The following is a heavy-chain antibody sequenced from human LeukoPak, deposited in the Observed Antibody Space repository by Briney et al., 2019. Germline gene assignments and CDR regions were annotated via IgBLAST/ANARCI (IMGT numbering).Heavy chain of an antibody. CDR1: GYTFTSYY. V-gene: IGHV1-46*01. D-gene: IGHD3-10*01. CDR2: INASGGST. Sequence: ASVKVSCKASGYTFTSYYMHWVRQAPGQGIEWMGIINASGGSTSYAQKDQSRVTMTRDMSTTTVYMELSSLRPEDPAVYYCARVYMVRGVMSIDYWGQGTLVTVSS. CDR3: ARVYMVRGVMSIDY. J-gene: IGHJ4*02.